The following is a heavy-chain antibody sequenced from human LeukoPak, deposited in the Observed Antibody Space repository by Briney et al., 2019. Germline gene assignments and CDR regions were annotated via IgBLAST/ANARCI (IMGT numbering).Heavy chain of an antibody. CDR1: GFIFSRSG. J-gene: IGHJ4*02. V-gene: IGHV3-30*18. Sequence: GGSLRLSCAASGFIFSRSGIHWVRQAPGRGLEWVAVISCDERDAYYADYVKGRFTISRDNSKNTLYLQMNSLRAEDTAVYYCAKDSKGSGTYYDRYFDYWGQGTLVTVSS. CDR3: AKDSKGSGTYYDRYFDY. CDR2: ISCDERDA. D-gene: IGHD3-10*01.